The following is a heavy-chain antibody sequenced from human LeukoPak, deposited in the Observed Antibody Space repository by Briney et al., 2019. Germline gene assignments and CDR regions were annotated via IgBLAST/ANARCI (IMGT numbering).Heavy chain of an antibody. J-gene: IGHJ5*02. D-gene: IGHD2-15*01. V-gene: IGHV4-59*08. CDR1: GGSISSYY. CDR3: AGCRGGGWQNYFDT. Sequence: SETLSLTCTVSGGSISSYYWSWIRQPPGKGMEWIGYISYSGSTNYNPSLKSRVTMSVDTSKNQFSLKLSSVTAADTAVYYCAGCRGGGWQNYFDTWGQGTLVTVSS. CDR2: ISYSGST.